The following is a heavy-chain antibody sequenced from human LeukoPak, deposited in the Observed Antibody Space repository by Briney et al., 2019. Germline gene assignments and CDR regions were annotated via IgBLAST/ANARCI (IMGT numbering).Heavy chain of an antibody. V-gene: IGHV3-7*01. CDR1: GFTFNNYW. CDR3: ARTPDGADY. D-gene: IGHD3-10*01. J-gene: IGHJ4*02. Sequence: QAGGSLRLSCAASGFTFNNYWMTWFRQAPGKGLEWVANIKQDGTEIFYEDSVRGRFIISRDNAENSLYLQMNSLRVEDTAVYYCARTPDGADYWGQGTLVTVSS. CDR2: IKQDGTEI.